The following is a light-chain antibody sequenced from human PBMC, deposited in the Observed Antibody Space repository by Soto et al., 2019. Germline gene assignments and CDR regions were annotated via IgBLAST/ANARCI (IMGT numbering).Light chain of an antibody. J-gene: IGKJ5*01. CDR2: WAS. V-gene: IGKV4-1*01. CDR1: QSVLYSSNSKNY. CDR3: QHYNNWPPWT. Sequence: DIVMTHSPCSLAVSLGERATINCKSSQSVLYSSNSKNYLAWYQQKPGQPPKLLIYWASTRESGVPDRFSGSGSGTDFTLTISSLQAEDVAVYYCQHYNNWPPWTFGQGTRLETK.